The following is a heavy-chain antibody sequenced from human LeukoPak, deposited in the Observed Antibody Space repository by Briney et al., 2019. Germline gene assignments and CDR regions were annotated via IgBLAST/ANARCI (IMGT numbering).Heavy chain of an antibody. CDR2: INPNSGGT. Sequence: AASVKVSCKASGYTFTGYYMHWVQQAPGQGLEWMGWINPNSGGTNYAQKFQGRVTMTRDTSISTAYMELSRLRSDDTAVYYCETMVRGVSYDAFDIWGQGTMVTVSS. D-gene: IGHD3-10*01. V-gene: IGHV1-2*02. CDR3: ETMVRGVSYDAFDI. CDR1: GYTFTGYY. J-gene: IGHJ3*02.